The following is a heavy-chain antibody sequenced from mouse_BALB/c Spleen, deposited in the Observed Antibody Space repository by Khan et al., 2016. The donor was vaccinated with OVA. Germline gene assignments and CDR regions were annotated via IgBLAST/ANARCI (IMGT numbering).Heavy chain of an antibody. J-gene: IGHJ2*01. Sequence: EVELVESGGGLVKPGGSLKLSCAASGFTFSSYAMSWVRQTPEKRLEWVASISSGGSTYYPVSVKGRFTISRDNARNILYLQMSSLRSEDTAMYYCASPLYYYGSSYVDYWGQGTTLTVSS. CDR2: ISSGGST. CDR3: ASPLYYYGSSYVDY. D-gene: IGHD1-1*01. CDR1: GFTFSSYA. V-gene: IGHV5-6-5*01.